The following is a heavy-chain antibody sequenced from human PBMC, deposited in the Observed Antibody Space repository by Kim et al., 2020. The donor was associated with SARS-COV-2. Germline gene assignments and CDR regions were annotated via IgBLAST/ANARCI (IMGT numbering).Heavy chain of an antibody. CDR2: IYYSGST. CDR1: GGSISSYY. J-gene: IGHJ2*01. Sequence: SETLSLTCTVSGGSISSYYWSWIRQPPGKGLEWIGYIYYSGSTNYNPSLKSRVTISVDTSKNQFSLKLSSVTAADTAVYYCARVIPNYDILTGYPWYFDLWGRGTLVTVSS. CDR3: ARVIPNYDILTGYPWYFDL. D-gene: IGHD3-9*01. V-gene: IGHV4-59*13.